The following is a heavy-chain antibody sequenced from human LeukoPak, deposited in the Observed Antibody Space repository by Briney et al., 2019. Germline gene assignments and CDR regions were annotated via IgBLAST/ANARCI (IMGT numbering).Heavy chain of an antibody. J-gene: IGHJ2*01. CDR3: ARIRRPHWYLDL. CDR2: IFYTGTT. V-gene: IGHV4-39*07. Sequence: PSETLSLTCTVSGGSIGSDNYYWAWIRQPPGKGLEFIAGIFYTGTTYYNPSLKSRVTISAATSKTQFSLRLSYATAADTAVYYCARIRRPHWYLDLWGRGTLVTVSS. D-gene: IGHD3-3*01. CDR1: GGSIGSDNYY.